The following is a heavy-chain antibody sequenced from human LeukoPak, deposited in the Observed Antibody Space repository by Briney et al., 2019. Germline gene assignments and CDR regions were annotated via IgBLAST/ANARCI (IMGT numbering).Heavy chain of an antibody. CDR2: IYHSGST. D-gene: IGHD1-26*01. CDR3: ARDSSGASYVV. V-gene: IGHV4-30-4*01. Sequence: KPSETLSLTCTVSGGSIRSGDNYWSWIRQPPGKGLEWIGYIYHSGSTYYNPSLESRVTVSVDTSKNQFSLKLRSVTAADTAVYYCARDSSGASYVVWGQGKLVTVSS. CDR1: GGSIRSGDNY. J-gene: IGHJ4*02.